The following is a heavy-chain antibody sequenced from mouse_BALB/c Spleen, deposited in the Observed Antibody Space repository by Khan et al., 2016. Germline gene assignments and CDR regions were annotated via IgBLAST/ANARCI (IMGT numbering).Heavy chain of an antibody. D-gene: IGHD1-1*01. V-gene: IGHV3-2*02. Sequence: EVKLLESGPGLVKPSQSLSLTCTVTGYSITSDYAWNWIRQFPGNKLEWMGYISYSGSTSYNPSLNSRISITRDTSKNQFFLQLNSVTTEDTATYYCARYYDGSSYWYFDVWGAGTTVTVSS. J-gene: IGHJ1*01. CDR1: GYSITSDYA. CDR2: ISYSGST. CDR3: ARYYDGSSYWYFDV.